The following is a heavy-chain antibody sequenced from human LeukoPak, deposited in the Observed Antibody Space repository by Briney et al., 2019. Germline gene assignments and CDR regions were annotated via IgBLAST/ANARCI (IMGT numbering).Heavy chain of an antibody. CDR3: ARGGPGGDCCDY. CDR2: ISYDGSDK. Sequence: PGGSLRLSCAASGFTFNSYAMHWVRQAPGKGLEWVAVISYDGSDKYYADSVRGRFTISRDNSKNTLFLQMNSLRAEDTAMYYCARGGPGGDCCDYWGQGTLVTVSS. J-gene: IGHJ4*02. V-gene: IGHV3-30*04. CDR1: GFTFNSYA. D-gene: IGHD2-21*02.